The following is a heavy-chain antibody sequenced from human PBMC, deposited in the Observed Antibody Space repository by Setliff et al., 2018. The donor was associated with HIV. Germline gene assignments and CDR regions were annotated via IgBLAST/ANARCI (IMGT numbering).Heavy chain of an antibody. CDR2: ISGSSEST. V-gene: IGHV3-23*01. CDR3: ATLVLGPYFVVVTATTDYFDY. D-gene: IGHD2-21*02. Sequence: GGSLRLSCAASGFTFSRYAMTWVRQAPGKGLEWLSVISGSSESTHYADSVKGRFTISRDNSKNTLYLQINSLRADDTAVYYCATLVLGPYFVVVTATTDYFDYWGQGTLVTV. J-gene: IGHJ4*02. CDR1: GFTFSRYA.